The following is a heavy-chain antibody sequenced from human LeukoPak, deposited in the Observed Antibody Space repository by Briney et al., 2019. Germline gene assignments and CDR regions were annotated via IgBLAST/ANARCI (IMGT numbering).Heavy chain of an antibody. CDR2: IYYSGST. CDR3: ARGASTLDY. Sequence: SETLSLTCTVSGGSISSYYWSWIRQPPGKGLEWIGYIYYSGSTNYNPSLKSRVTISVNTSKNQFSLKLSSVTAADTAVYYCARGASTLDYWGQGTLVTVSS. J-gene: IGHJ4*02. V-gene: IGHV4-59*01. CDR1: GGSISSYY.